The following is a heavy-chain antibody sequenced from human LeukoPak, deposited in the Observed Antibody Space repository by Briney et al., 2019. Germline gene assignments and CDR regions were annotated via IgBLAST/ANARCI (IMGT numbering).Heavy chain of an antibody. D-gene: IGHD3-22*01. CDR1: GYTFTGYY. J-gene: IGHJ4*02. CDR2: INPNSGGT. V-gene: IGHV1-2*02. Sequence: GASVKVSCKASGYTFTGYYMHWVRQAPGQGLEWMGWINPNSGGTNYAQKFQGRVTMTRDTSISTAYMELSRLRSDDTAVYYCARDRGDYYDSSGIFDYWGQGTLVTVSS. CDR3: ARDRGDYYDSSGIFDY.